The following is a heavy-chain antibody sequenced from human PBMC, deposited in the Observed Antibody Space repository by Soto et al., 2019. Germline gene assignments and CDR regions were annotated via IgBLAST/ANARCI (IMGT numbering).Heavy chain of an antibody. V-gene: IGHV1-18*01. CDR2: ISAYNGNT. J-gene: IGHJ6*02. Sequence: VASVKVSCKASGYTFTSYGISWVRQAPGQGLEWMGWISAYNGNTNYAQKLQGRVTMTTDTSTSTAYMELRSLRSDDTAVYYCARVFVPVVAATLHYYYGMDVWGQGTTVTVSS. CDR3: ARVFVPVVAATLHYYYGMDV. D-gene: IGHD2-15*01. CDR1: GYTFTSYG.